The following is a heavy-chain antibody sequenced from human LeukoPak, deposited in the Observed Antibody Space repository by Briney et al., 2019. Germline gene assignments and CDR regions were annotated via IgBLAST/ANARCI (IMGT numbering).Heavy chain of an antibody. J-gene: IGHJ5*02. CDR1: GYTFTGYY. CDR3: ARDYRMVRGVIVGWFDP. D-gene: IGHD3-10*01. Sequence: ASVKVSCKASGYTFTGYYMHWVRQAPGQGLEWMGRINPSSGGTNYAQKFQGRVTMTRDTSISTAYMELSRLRSDDTAVYYCARDYRMVRGVIVGWFDPWGQGTLVTVSS. V-gene: IGHV1-2*06. CDR2: INPSSGGT.